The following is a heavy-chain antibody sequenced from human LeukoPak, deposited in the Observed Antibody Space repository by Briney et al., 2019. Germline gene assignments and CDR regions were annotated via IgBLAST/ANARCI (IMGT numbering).Heavy chain of an antibody. J-gene: IGHJ4*02. CDR1: GYTFANYG. D-gene: IGHD2-15*01. V-gene: IGHV1-18*01. Sequence: GASVKVSCKASGYTFANYGINWVRQAPGQGLEWMGWISVYNGNTNYAQNLQGRVTMTTDTSTSTAYMELKSLRSDDTAVYYCARCPTSGGRCHEFDYWGQGTLVTVSS. CDR2: ISVYNGNT. CDR3: ARCPTSGGRCHEFDY.